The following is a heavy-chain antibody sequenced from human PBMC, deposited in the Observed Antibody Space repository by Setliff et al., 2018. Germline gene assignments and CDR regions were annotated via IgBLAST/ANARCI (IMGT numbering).Heavy chain of an antibody. J-gene: IGHJ5*01. D-gene: IGHD6-25*01. V-gene: IGHV1-69*13. CDR3: ARALGGISAASNNWLDS. CDR2: IIPLFGTT. CDR1: GYTLSNSI. Sequence: SVKVSCKASGYTLSNSILSWVRQAPGQGLEWMGGIIPLFGTTKYAQKFQDRITMTADESATTAYMVLTSLRSEDTAVYYCARALGGISAASNNWLDSWGQGTLVTVSS.